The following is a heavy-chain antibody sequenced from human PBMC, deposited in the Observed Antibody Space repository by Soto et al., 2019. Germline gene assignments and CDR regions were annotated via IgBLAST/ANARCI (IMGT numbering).Heavy chain of an antibody. D-gene: IGHD3-22*01. CDR3: ARSNPMYYYDSSGPPHVFDI. J-gene: IGHJ3*02. V-gene: IGHV5-51*01. Sequence: PGESLKISCKGSGYSFTSYWIGWVRQMPGKGLEWMGIIYPGDSDTRYSPSFQGQVTISADKSISTAYLQWSSLMASDTAMFYCARSNPMYYYDSSGPPHVFDIWGQGTMVTVSS. CDR1: GYSFTSYW. CDR2: IYPGDSDT.